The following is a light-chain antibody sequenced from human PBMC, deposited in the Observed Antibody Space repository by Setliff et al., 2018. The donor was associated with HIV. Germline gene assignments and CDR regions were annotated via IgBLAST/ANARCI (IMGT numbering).Light chain of an antibody. CDR2: DVT. CDR1: SSDVGGYNF. CDR3: GSYTSGSTWGV. J-gene: IGLJ1*01. Sequence: QSALTQPASVSGSPGQSITISCTGTSSDVGGYNFVSWYQHHPGKAPKLILYDVTKRPSGVSHRFSGSKSANTASLTIPGLRAEDEADYYCGSYTSGSTWGVFGTGTKVTVL. V-gene: IGLV2-14*03.